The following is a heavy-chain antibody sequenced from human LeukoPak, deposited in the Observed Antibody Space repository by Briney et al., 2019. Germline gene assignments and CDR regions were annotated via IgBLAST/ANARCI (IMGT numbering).Heavy chain of an antibody. CDR2: INPNSGGT. CDR3: ARGLWLQLERLGSLYFDY. J-gene: IGHJ4*02. Sequence: ASVKVSCKASGYTLTGYYMHWVRQAPGQGLEWMGWINPNSGGTNYAQKFQGRVTMTRDTSISTAYMELSRLRSDDTAVYYCARGLWLQLERLGSLYFDYWGQGTLVTVSS. D-gene: IGHD1-1*01. V-gene: IGHV1-2*02. CDR1: GYTLTGYY.